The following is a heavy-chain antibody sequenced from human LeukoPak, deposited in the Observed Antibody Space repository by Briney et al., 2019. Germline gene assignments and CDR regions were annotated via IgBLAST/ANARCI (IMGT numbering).Heavy chain of an antibody. J-gene: IGHJ4*02. D-gene: IGHD2-15*01. CDR3: AKQLGYCSDGSCYFPY. CDR2: VSKDGSTK. Sequence: GGSLRLSCVASGFTFSTYAIHWVRQAPGKGLEWVAVVSKDGSTKYYADSVQGRFTISRDNSKSTLCLQMNSLRAEDTAVYYCAKQLGYCSDGSCYFPYWGQGTLVTVSS. V-gene: IGHV3-30*04. CDR1: GFTFSTYA.